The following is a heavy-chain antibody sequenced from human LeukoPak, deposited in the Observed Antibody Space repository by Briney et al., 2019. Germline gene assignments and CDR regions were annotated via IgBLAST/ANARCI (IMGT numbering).Heavy chain of an antibody. Sequence: PSETLSLTCTVSGGSISSYYWSWIRQPPGKGLEWIGYIYYSGSTNYNPSLKSRVTISVDTSKNQFSLKLSSVTAADTAVYYCARGSSGRYRPNWFDPWGQGTLVTVSS. CDR1: GGSISSYY. V-gene: IGHV4-59*01. J-gene: IGHJ5*02. D-gene: IGHD6-19*01. CDR3: ARGSSGRYRPNWFDP. CDR2: IYYSGST.